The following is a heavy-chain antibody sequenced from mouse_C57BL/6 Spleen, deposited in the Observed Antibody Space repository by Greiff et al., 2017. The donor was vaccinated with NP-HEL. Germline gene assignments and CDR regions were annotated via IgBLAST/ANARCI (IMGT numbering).Heavy chain of an antibody. CDR3: ARSTGTVLKGAMDY. CDR1: GYTFTSYW. D-gene: IGHD1-1*01. Sequence: QVQLQQSGAELVMPGASVKLSCKASGYTFTSYWMHWVKQRPGQGLEWIGEIDPSDSYTNYNQKFKGKSTLTVDKSSSTAYMQLSSLTSEDSAVYYCARSTGTVLKGAMDYWGKGTSVTVSS. V-gene: IGHV1-69*01. J-gene: IGHJ4*01. CDR2: IDPSDSYT.